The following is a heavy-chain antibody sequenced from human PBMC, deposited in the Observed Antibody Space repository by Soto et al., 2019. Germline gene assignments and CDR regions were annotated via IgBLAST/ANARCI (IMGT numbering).Heavy chain of an antibody. CDR3: AKDKASGWHAEYFQH. CDR1: GFTFSSYA. J-gene: IGHJ1*01. CDR2: ISGSGGST. D-gene: IGHD6-19*01. Sequence: GGSLRLSCAASGFTFSSYAMSWVRQAPGKGLEWVSAISGSGGSTYYADSVKGRFTISRDNSKNTLYLQMNSLRAEDTAVYYCAKDKASGWHAEYFQHWGQGTLVTVSS. V-gene: IGHV3-23*01.